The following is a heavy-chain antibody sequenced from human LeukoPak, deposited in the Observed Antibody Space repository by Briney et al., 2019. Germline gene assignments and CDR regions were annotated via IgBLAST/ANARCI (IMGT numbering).Heavy chain of an antibody. J-gene: IGHJ3*02. CDR1: GFTFSSYS. V-gene: IGHV3-21*01. Sequence: GGSLRLPCAASGFTFSSYSMNWVRQAPGKGLEWVSSISSSSSYIYYADSVKGRFTISRDNAKNSLYLQMNSLRAEDTAVYYCASLASSSSGYGDAFDIWGQGTMVTVSS. D-gene: IGHD3-22*01. CDR3: ASLASSSSGYGDAFDI. CDR2: ISSSSSYI.